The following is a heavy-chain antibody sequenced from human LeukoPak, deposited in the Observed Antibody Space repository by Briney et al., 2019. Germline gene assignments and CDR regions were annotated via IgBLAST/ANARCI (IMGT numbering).Heavy chain of an antibody. V-gene: IGHV4-61*02. CDR1: GGSISSGSYY. J-gene: IGHJ2*01. CDR2: IYTSGST. D-gene: IGHD2-2*02. Sequence: SETLSLTCTVSGGSISSGSYYWSWIRQPAGKGLEWIGRIYTSGSTNYNPSLKSRVTISVDTSKNQFSLKLSSVTAADTAVYYCARHRRTLRYCSSTSCYKGWYFDLWGRGTLVTVSS. CDR3: ARHRRTLRYCSSTSCYKGWYFDL.